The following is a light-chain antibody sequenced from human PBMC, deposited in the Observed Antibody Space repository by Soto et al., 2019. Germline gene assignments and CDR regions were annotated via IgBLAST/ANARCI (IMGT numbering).Light chain of an antibody. CDR2: AAS. Sequence: EIVLTQSPGTLSLSPGEGGTLSCRASQSISSSYLAWYQQKPGQSPRLLFYAASSRATGVPDRFSGSGSGTDFTLTISRLEPEDFAVYYCQQYGTSPFTFGPGTKVDLK. J-gene: IGKJ3*01. CDR1: QSISSSY. V-gene: IGKV3-20*01. CDR3: QQYGTSPFT.